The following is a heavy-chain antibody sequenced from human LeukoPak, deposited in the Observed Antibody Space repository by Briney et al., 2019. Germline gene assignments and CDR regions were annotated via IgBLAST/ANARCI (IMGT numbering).Heavy chain of an antibody. Sequence: GGSLRLPCAASGFTFSSYSMNWVRQAPGKGLEWVSSISSSSSYIYYADSVKGRFTISRDNAKNSLYLQMNSLRAEDTAVYYCAGLAVAGTGYFDYWGQGTLVTVSS. J-gene: IGHJ4*02. CDR1: GFTFSSYS. CDR3: AGLAVAGTGYFDY. CDR2: ISSSSSYI. V-gene: IGHV3-21*01. D-gene: IGHD6-19*01.